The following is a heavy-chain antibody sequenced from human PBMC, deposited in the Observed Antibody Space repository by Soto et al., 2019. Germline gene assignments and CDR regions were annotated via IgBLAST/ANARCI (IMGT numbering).Heavy chain of an antibody. CDR1: GFTFSRYW. CDR3: ARVVLWFGELSFPGSFDP. Sequence: EAQLVESGGGLVQPGGSLRLSCAASGFTFSRYWMSWVRQAPGKGLEWVANIKQDGSEKYYVDSVKGRFTISRDNAKNSLYLQMNSLRAEDTAVYYCARVVLWFGELSFPGSFDPWGQGTLVTVSS. J-gene: IGHJ5*02. CDR2: IKQDGSEK. V-gene: IGHV3-7*03. D-gene: IGHD3-10*01.